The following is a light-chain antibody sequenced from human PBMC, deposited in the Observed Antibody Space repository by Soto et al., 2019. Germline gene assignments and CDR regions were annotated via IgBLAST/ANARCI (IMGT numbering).Light chain of an antibody. J-gene: IGLJ2*01. V-gene: IGLV2-14*01. CDR2: AVS. Sequence: QSALTQPASVSGSPGQSITISCTGTSSDAGGYNYVSWYRQHPGKAPKLLIYAVSNRPSGVSNRFSGSKSGNTASLTISGLQAEDEADYYCNSYTSGGAIFGGGTKLTVL. CDR1: SSDAGGYNY. CDR3: NSYTSGGAI.